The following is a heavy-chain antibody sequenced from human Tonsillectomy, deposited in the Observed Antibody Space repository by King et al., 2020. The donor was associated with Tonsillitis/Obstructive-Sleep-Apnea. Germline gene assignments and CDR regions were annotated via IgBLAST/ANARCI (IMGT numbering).Heavy chain of an antibody. CDR3: ARHKRDITFADYYYYMDV. D-gene: IGHD5-12*01. V-gene: IGHV4-39*01. J-gene: IGHJ6*03. Sequence: QLQESGPGLVKPSENLSLTCTVPGGSISSSRYYWGWIRQPPGKGLEWIGTIYYSGTTYHNPSLKSRVTIFVDTSTNQFSLKLSPVTAADTAVYYCARHKRDITFADYYYYMDVWGKGTTVTVSS. CDR1: GGSISSSRYY. CDR2: IYYSGTT.